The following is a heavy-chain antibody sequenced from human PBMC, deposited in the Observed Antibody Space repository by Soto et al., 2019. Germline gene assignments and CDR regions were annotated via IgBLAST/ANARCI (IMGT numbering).Heavy chain of an antibody. CDR2: ISGSGGST. CDR3: EAGRDGMDV. CDR1: GFTFSSYA. V-gene: IGHV3-23*01. Sequence: GGSLRLSCAASGFTFSSYAMSWVRQAPGKGLEWVSAISGSGGSTYYADSVKGRFTISRDNSKNTLYLQMNSLRAEDTAGYYCEAGRDGMDVWGQGTTVTGSS. J-gene: IGHJ6*02. D-gene: IGHD1-1*01.